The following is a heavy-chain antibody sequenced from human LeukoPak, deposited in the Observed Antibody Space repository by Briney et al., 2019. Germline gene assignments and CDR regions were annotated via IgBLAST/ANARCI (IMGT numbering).Heavy chain of an antibody. CDR2: ISYDGSNE. CDR1: GFTFSSYV. V-gene: IGHV3-30*04. Sequence: GGSLRLSCAASGFTFSSYVMHWVRQAPGKGLEWVAIISYDGSNEYYADSVKGRFTISRDNSKNTLYLQMNSLRAADTAVYYCARDKGTSYQSSFDYWGQGTLVTVSS. J-gene: IGHJ4*02. D-gene: IGHD6-6*01. CDR3: ARDKGTSYQSSFDY.